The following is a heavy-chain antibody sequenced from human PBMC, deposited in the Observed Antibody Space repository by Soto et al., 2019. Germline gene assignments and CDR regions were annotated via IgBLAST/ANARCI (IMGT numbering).Heavy chain of an antibody. D-gene: IGHD1-26*01. CDR1: GGTFSSYA. V-gene: IGHV1-69*13. J-gene: IGHJ6*02. CDR3: ARDYRVGWSFYVGYYYGMDV. Sequence: SVKLSCKASGGTFSSYAISWVRQAPGQRIEWMGGIIPIFGTANYAQKFQGRVTITADESTSTAYMELSSLRSEDTAVYYCARDYRVGWSFYVGYYYGMDVWGQGPTLTVS. CDR2: IIPIFGTA.